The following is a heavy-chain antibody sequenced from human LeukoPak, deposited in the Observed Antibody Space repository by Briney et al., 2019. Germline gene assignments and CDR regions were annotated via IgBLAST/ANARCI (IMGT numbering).Heavy chain of an antibody. D-gene: IGHD2-2*01. CDR1: GGSISSGGYS. Sequence: SQTLSLTCAVSGGSISSGGYSWRWIRQPPGKGLEWIGYIYYSGSTYYNPSLKSRVTISVDTSKNQFSLKLSSVTAADTAVYYCAGIPAAHTHSSPPPLYYFDYWGQGTLVTVSS. CDR2: IYYSGST. J-gene: IGHJ4*02. CDR3: AGIPAAHTHSSPPPLYYFDY. V-gene: IGHV4-31*11.